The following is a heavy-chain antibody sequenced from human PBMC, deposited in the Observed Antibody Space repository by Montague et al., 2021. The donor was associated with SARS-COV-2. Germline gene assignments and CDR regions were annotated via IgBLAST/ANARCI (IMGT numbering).Heavy chain of an antibody. CDR3: AKGDTAMAPYNWFDP. D-gene: IGHD5-18*01. V-gene: IGHV3-23*01. CDR2: IGSTGGST. J-gene: IGHJ5*02. Sequence: SLRLSCAASGFTFSIYAMTWVRQAPGKGLEWLSAIGSTGGSTYYADSVKGRFTISRDNSKNTLYLQMSSLRAEDTAVYYCAKGDTAMAPYNWFDPGGQGTLVTVSS. CDR1: GFTFSIYA.